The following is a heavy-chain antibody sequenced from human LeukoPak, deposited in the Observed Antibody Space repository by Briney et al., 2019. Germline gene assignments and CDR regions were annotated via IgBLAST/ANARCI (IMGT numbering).Heavy chain of an antibody. V-gene: IGHV4-39*01. CDR2: IYNSGST. J-gene: IGHJ5*02. D-gene: IGHD6-13*01. Sequence: PSETLSLTRSVSGGSISSSTYYWGWISQPPGKGLEWIGNIYNSGSTYYNPSLKSRVTISVDTSKNQFSLKLSSVTAADTAVYYCARQAYSSNLGWFDPWGQGTLVTVSS. CDR3: ARQAYSSNLGWFDP. CDR1: GGSISSSTYY.